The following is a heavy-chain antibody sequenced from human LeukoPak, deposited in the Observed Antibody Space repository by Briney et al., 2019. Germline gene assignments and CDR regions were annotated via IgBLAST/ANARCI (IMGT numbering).Heavy chain of an antibody. J-gene: IGHJ6*02. V-gene: IGHV3-23*01. CDR2: ISGSGYTT. CDR1: GFTFTSFA. CDR3: AKKRYEDGTSSPGYLDV. D-gene: IGHD1-1*01. Sequence: GGSLRLSCAAFGFTFTSFAMNRARQAPGKGLEWVSVISGSGYTTHYADSVKGRFTISRDNFKNTLYLQMNSLRGEDTAVYYCAKKRYEDGTSSPGYLDVWGQGTTVTVSS.